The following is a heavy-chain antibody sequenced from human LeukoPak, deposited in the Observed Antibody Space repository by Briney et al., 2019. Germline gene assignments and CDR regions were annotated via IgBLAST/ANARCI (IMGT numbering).Heavy chain of an antibody. CDR1: GGSMSSYY. Sequence: PSETLSLTCTVSGGSMSSYYWSWIRQPPGKGLEWIASISCSGTTYYNPSLKSRVTISVDTSKSQFSLKLSSVTAADMAVYYCARDDPIAAALDYWGQGTLVTVSS. J-gene: IGHJ4*02. CDR2: ISCSGTT. D-gene: IGHD6-13*01. V-gene: IGHV4-59*05. CDR3: ARDDPIAAALDY.